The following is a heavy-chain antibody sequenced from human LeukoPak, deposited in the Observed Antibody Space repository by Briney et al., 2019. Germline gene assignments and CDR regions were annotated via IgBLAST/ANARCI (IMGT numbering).Heavy chain of an antibody. D-gene: IGHD3-3*01. CDR2: IIPIFGTA. CDR3: ARGESSYDFWSGYSTLDY. Sequence: SVKVSCKASGGTFSSYAISWVRQAPGQGLEWMGGIIPIFGTANYAQKFQGRVTITADESTSTAYMELSSLRSEDTAVYYCARGESSYDFWSGYSTLDYWGQGTLVTVSS. V-gene: IGHV1-69*13. J-gene: IGHJ4*02. CDR1: GGTFSSYA.